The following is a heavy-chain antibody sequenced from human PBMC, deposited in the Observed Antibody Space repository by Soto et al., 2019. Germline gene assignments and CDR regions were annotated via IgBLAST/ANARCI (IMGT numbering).Heavy chain of an antibody. J-gene: IGHJ4*02. CDR3: ARRYGGHFDY. Sequence: PSETLSLTCTVSGGCISSYYWCWIRQPPGKGLEWSGYIYYSGSTNYNPSLKSRVTISVDTSKNQFSLKLTSVTAADTAVYYCARRYGGHFDYWGQGTLVTVSS. CDR2: IYYSGST. CDR1: GGCISSYY. V-gene: IGHV4-59*01. D-gene: IGHD3-16*01.